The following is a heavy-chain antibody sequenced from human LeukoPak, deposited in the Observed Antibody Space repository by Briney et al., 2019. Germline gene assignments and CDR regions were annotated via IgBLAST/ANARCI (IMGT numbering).Heavy chain of an antibody. CDR3: AKEALVVPAAFNWFDP. Sequence: GRSLRLSCAASGFTFSSYAMHWVRQAPGKGLEWVAVIWYDGSNKYYADSVKGRFTISRDNSKNTLYLQMNSLRAEDTAVYYCAKEALVVPAAFNWFDPWGQGTLVTVSS. J-gene: IGHJ5*02. V-gene: IGHV3-33*06. CDR1: GFTFSSYA. D-gene: IGHD2-2*01. CDR2: IWYDGSNK.